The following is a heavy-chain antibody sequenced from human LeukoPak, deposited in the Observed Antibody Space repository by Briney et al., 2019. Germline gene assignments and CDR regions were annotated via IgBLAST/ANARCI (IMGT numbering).Heavy chain of an antibody. D-gene: IGHD6-13*01. V-gene: IGHV1-18*01. Sequence: ASVKVSCKASGYTLTSYGIRWVRQGPGQGLEWMGWISAYNDNTNYAHKLQGRATMTTDTSTSTAYMELRSLRSDDTAVYYCAREVGSEYSSPYYYYYMHVWGKGTTVTVSS. J-gene: IGHJ6*03. CDR1: GYTLTSYG. CDR2: ISAYNDNT. CDR3: AREVGSEYSSPYYYYYMHV.